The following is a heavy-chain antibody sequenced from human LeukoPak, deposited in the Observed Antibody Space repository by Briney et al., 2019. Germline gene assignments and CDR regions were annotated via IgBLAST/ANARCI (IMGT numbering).Heavy chain of an antibody. Sequence: SGTLSLTCAVSGGSISSSNWWSWVRQPPGKGLEWIAEIYHSGSTNYNPSLKSRVTISVDKSKNQFSLKLSSVTAADTAVYYCASETHSSSRLTVYWGQGTLVTVSS. D-gene: IGHD6-6*01. V-gene: IGHV4-4*02. CDR2: IYHSGST. J-gene: IGHJ4*02. CDR1: GGSISSSNW. CDR3: ASETHSSSRLTVY.